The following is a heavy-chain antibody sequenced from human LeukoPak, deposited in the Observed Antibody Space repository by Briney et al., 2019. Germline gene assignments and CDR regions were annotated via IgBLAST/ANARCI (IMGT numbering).Heavy chain of an antibody. Sequence: PPQTLSLTCTVSGGSISSGGYYWSWIRQHPGKGLEWIGYIYYSGSTYYNPSLKSRVTISVDTSKNQFSLKLSSVTAADTAVYYCAGSIVGAARDYWGQGTLVTVSS. D-gene: IGHD1-26*01. CDR2: IYYSGST. V-gene: IGHV4-31*03. CDR3: AGSIVGAARDY. CDR1: GGSISSGGYY. J-gene: IGHJ4*02.